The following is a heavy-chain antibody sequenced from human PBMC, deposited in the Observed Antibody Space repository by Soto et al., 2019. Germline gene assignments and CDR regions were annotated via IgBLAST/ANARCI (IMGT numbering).Heavy chain of an antibody. CDR3: AISLMGAAPFVY. J-gene: IGHJ4*02. V-gene: IGHV1-46*01. D-gene: IGHD3-10*01. CDR2: INPSGGST. CDR1: GYTFTSYY. Sequence: GASVKVSCKASGYTFTSYYMHWVRQAPGQGLEWMGIINPSGGSTSYAQKFQGRVTMTRDTSTSTVYMELSSLRSEDTAVYYCAISLMGAAPFVYWGQGTLVTVSS.